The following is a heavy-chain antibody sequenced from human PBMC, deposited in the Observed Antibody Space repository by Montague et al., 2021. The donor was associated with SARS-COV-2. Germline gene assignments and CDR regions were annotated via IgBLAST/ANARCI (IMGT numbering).Heavy chain of an antibody. CDR2: TGTAGDT. J-gene: IGHJ6*02. V-gene: IGHV3-13*04. Sequence: SLRLSCAASGFTFSSYDMHWVRQATGKGLEWVSATGTAGDTYYPGSVKGRFTISRENAKNSLYLQMNSLRAGDTAVYYCARATHDSSSWTYYYYYVMDVWGQGTTVTVSS. D-gene: IGHD6-13*01. CDR1: GFTFSSYD. CDR3: ARATHDSSSWTYYYYYVMDV.